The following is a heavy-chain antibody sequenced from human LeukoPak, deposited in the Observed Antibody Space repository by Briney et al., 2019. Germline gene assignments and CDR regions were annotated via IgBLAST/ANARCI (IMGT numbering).Heavy chain of an antibody. D-gene: IGHD6-19*01. Sequence: PSETLSLTCAVYGGSFSGYYWSWIRQPPGKGLEWIREINHSGSTNYNPSLKSRVTISVDTSKNQFSLKLSSVTAADTAVYYCASRIAVAGTRAVGYFDYWGQGTLVTVSS. CDR1: GGSFSGYY. CDR3: ASRIAVAGTRAVGYFDY. J-gene: IGHJ4*02. V-gene: IGHV4-34*01. CDR2: INHSGST.